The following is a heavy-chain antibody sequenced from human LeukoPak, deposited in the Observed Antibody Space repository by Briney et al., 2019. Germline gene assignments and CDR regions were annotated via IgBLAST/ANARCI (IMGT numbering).Heavy chain of an antibody. CDR2: IYYSGST. J-gene: IGHJ4*02. D-gene: IGHD3-16*02. Sequence: SETLSLTCTVSGGSISSSSYYWGWIRQPPGKGLEWIGSIYYSGSTYYNPSLKSRVTISVDTSKNQFSLKLSSVTAADTAVYYCARRTPGYDYVWGSYRYTHFRSFGFDYWGQGTLVTVSS. V-gene: IGHV4-39*07. CDR1: GGSISSSSYY. CDR3: ARRTPGYDYVWGSYRYTHFRSFGFDY.